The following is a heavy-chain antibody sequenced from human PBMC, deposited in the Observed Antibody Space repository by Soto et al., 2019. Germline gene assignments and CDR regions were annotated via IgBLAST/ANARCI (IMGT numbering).Heavy chain of an antibody. CDR1: GFTFSSYS. D-gene: IGHD4-17*01. J-gene: IGHJ6*02. CDR2: ISSSSSTI. Sequence: PGGSLRLSCAASGFTFSSYSMNWVRQAPGKGLEWVSYISSSSSTIYYADSVKGRFTISRDNAKNSLYLQMNSLRDEDTAVYYCARVSDYGGPYYYGMDVWGQGTTVTVSS. CDR3: ARVSDYGGPYYYGMDV. V-gene: IGHV3-48*02.